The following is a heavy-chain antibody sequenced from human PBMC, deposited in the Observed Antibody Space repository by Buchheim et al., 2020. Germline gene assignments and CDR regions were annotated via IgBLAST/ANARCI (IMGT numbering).Heavy chain of an antibody. CDR3: ARGPRITIFGVVKAASYGMDV. J-gene: IGHJ6*02. CDR2: IYHSGST. D-gene: IGHD3-3*01. V-gene: IGHV4-30-2*01. CDR1: GGSISSGGYS. Sequence: QVQLQQWGAGLLKPSETLSLTCAVSGGSISSGGYSWSWIRQPPGKGLEWIGYIYHSGSTYYNPSLKSRVTISVDRSKNQFSLKLSSVTAADTAVYYCARGPRITIFGVVKAASYGMDVWGQGTT.